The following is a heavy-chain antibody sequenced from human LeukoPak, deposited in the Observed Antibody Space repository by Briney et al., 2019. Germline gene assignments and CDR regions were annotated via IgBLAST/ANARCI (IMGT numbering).Heavy chain of an antibody. D-gene: IGHD4-11*01. Sequence: PSETLSLTCTVSGGSISSYYWSWIRQPPGKGLEWIGYIYYSGSTNYNPSPKSRVTISVDTSKNQFSLKLSSVTAADTAVYHCARGKTVTNYYDYWGQGTLVTVSS. CDR1: GGSISSYY. V-gene: IGHV4-59*12. CDR3: ARGKTVTNYYDY. CDR2: IYYSGST. J-gene: IGHJ4*02.